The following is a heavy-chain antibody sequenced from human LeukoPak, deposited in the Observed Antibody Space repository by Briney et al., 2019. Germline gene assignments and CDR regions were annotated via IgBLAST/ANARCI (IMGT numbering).Heavy chain of an antibody. D-gene: IGHD3-22*01. CDR1: GFTFSSYG. V-gene: IGHV3-30*18. CDR3: AKVFYDSSGYYLGDHAFDI. CDR2: ISYDGSNK. Sequence: GGSLRLSCAASGFTFSSYGMHWVRQAPGNGLEWVAVISYDGSNKYYADSVKGRFTISRDNSKNTLYLQMNSLRAEDTAVYYCAKVFYDSSGYYLGDHAFDIWGQGTMVTVSS. J-gene: IGHJ3*02.